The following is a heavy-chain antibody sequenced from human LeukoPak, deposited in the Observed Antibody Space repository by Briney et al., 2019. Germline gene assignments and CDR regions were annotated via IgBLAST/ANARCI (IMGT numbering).Heavy chain of an antibody. CDR3: AKGDQLLWGYFDY. Sequence: GRSLRLSCAASGFTFSSYAMHWVRQAPGKGLEWVAVISYDGSNKYYADSVKGRFTISSDNSKNTLYLQMNSLRAEDTAVYYCAKGDQLLWGYFDYWGQGTLVTVSS. V-gene: IGHV3-30-3*01. J-gene: IGHJ4*02. D-gene: IGHD2-2*01. CDR1: GFTFSSYA. CDR2: ISYDGSNK.